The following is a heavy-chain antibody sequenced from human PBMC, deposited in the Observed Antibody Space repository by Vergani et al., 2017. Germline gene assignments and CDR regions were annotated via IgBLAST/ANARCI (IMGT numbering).Heavy chain of an antibody. D-gene: IGHD3-16*02. V-gene: IGHV1-46*01. CDR2: INPSGGST. Sequence: QVQLVQSGAEVKKPGASVKVSCKASGYTFTSYYMHWVRQAPGQGLEWMGIINPSGGSTSYAQKFQGRVTMTRDTSTSTVYMELSSLRSEDTAVYYCARGPGDDYVWGSYRYTDGGWVDYWGQGTLVTVSS. CDR1: GYTFTSYY. CDR3: ARGPGDDYVWGSYRYTDGGWVDY. J-gene: IGHJ4*02.